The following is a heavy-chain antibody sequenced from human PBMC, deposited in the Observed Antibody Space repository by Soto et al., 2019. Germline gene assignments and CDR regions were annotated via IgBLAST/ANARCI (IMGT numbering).Heavy chain of an antibody. Sequence: QVQLQESGPGLVKPSETLSLTCTVSGGSVSSGTYYWSWLRQPPGQGLEWIGDIYYPGSTNYNPSLQSRVTISIDTSKTQFSLKVRFVTAADTAVFYCESSLGTLYDSLPDYWGQGTLVTVSS. D-gene: IGHD3-22*01. J-gene: IGHJ4*01. CDR2: IYYPGST. CDR3: ESSLGTLYDSLPDY. CDR1: GGSVSSGTYY. V-gene: IGHV4-61*01.